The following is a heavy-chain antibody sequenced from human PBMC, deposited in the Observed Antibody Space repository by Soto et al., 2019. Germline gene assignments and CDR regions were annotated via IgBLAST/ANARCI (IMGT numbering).Heavy chain of an antibody. V-gene: IGHV3-30*18. J-gene: IGHJ4*02. CDR1: GFTFSTSG. CDR2: ISDDGSKK. CDR3: AKEWVYDSSGWSFDY. D-gene: IGHD3-22*01. Sequence: GGSLRLSCAASGFTFSTSGMHCVRQAPGKGLEWVAVISDDGSKKYYADSVKGRFTISRGNSKNTLYLQMNSLRAEDTAVYYCAKEWVYDSSGWSFDYWGQGT.